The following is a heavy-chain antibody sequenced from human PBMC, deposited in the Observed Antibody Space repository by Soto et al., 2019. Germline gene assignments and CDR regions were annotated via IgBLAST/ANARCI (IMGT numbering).Heavy chain of an antibody. CDR3: APRVLGVSRPPSFDN. V-gene: IGHV1-69*06. Sequence: QLGQSGSEVKKPGSSVKVSCQASGGTFGGYVVTWVRQAPGQGLEWMGEFVPLFGTTNYAQRFSGRIRITAEKSTSPAYMELRTLKSDYKAVYYRAPRVLGVSRPPSFDNWCQGTLVTVST. D-gene: IGHD3-16*01. CDR1: GGTFGGYV. CDR2: FVPLFGTT. J-gene: IGHJ4*02.